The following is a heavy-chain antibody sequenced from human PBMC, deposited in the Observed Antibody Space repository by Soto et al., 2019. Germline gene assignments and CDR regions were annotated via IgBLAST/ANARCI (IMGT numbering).Heavy chain of an antibody. J-gene: IGHJ4*02. Sequence: GSLRLSCTASGFRFGAYAMSWFRQAAGKGLEWVGFVRRNPYGAAIETAASVQGRFTISRDDSKSVVCLQMDSLKTEDTAMYYFPRKGLDFGSGPDGWGQGT. CDR3: PRKGLDFGSGPDG. V-gene: IGHV3-49*03. D-gene: IGHD1-1*01. CDR2: VRRNPYGAAI. CDR1: GFRFGAYA.